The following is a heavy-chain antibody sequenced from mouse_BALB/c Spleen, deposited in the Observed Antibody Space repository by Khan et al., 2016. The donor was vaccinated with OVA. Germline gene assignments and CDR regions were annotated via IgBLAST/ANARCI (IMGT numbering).Heavy chain of an antibody. V-gene: IGHV2-2*02. D-gene: IGHD2-2*01. Sequence: QVQLKQSGPGLVQPSQSLSITCTVSGFSLTSYGVPWVRQSPGKGLAWLGVIWSGGSTDYTSAFISRLTISKDHSKSPVFFKMNSQQANDTAIYYCARTYFSDGNDGDYYTMDYWGQGTSVTVSS. CDR1: GFSLTSYG. CDR3: ARTYFSDGNDGDYYTMDY. CDR2: IWSGGST. J-gene: IGHJ4*01.